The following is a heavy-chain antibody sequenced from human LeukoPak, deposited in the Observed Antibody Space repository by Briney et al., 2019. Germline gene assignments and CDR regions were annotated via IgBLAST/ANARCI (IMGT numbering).Heavy chain of an antibody. CDR3: ARALPQHRYRSSWFIPQGIWFDP. J-gene: IGHJ5*02. D-gene: IGHD6-13*01. CDR2: INHSGST. V-gene: IGHV4-34*01. CDR1: GGSFSGYY. Sequence: SSETLSLTCAVYGGSFSGYYWSWIRQPPGKGLEWIGEINHSGSTNYNPSLKSRVTISVDTSKNQFSLKLSSVTAADTAVYYCARALPQHRYRSSWFIPQGIWFDPWCHGTRVTVSS.